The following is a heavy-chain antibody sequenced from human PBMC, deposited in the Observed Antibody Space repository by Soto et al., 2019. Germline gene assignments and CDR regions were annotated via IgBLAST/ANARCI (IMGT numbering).Heavy chain of an antibody. CDR2: IWYDGSNK. Sequence: GGSLRLSCAASGFTFSSYGMHWVRQAPGKGLEWVAVIWYDGSNKYYADSVKGRFTISRDNSKNTLYLQMNSLRAEDTAVYYCASDRIEAAGSYYYGMDVWGPGTTVTVSS. CDR3: ASDRIEAAGSYYYGMDV. V-gene: IGHV3-33*01. D-gene: IGHD6-13*01. CDR1: GFTFSSYG. J-gene: IGHJ6*02.